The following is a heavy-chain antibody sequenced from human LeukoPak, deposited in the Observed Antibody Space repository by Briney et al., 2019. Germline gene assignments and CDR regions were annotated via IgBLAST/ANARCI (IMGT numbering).Heavy chain of an antibody. J-gene: IGHJ5*02. D-gene: IGHD1-26*01. CDR2: IIPIFGTA. CDR1: GGTFSSYS. CDR3: ASGAANRGSYSS. V-gene: IGHV1-69*06. Sequence: SVKVSCKASGGTFSSYSISWVRQAPGQGLEWMGGIIPIFGTANYAQKFQGRVTITADKSTSTAYMELSSLRSEDTAVYYCASGAANRGSYSSWGQGTLVTVSS.